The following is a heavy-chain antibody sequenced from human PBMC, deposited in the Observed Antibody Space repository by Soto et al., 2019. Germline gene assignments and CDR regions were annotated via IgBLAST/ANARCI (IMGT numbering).Heavy chain of an antibody. CDR1: GVSINSGGYY. V-gene: IGHV4-31*03. Sequence: QVQLQESGPGLVKPSQTLSLTCSVSGVSINSGGYYWSWIRHHPAKGLEWIGYIYYTGHTFYNAFLKSRVAMSVDTSKNQVFLKLSSATAADTAVYYCARGSQLERDALDIWGQGTMVTVSS. CDR3: ARGSQLERDALDI. J-gene: IGHJ3*02. CDR2: IYYTGHT. D-gene: IGHD1-1*01.